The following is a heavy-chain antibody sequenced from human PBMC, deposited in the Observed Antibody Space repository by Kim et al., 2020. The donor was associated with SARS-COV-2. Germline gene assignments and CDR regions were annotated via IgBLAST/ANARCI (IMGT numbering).Heavy chain of an antibody. CDR1: GFTVSSNY. CDR3: ARGDDFWSGRDY. CDR2: IYSGGST. V-gene: IGHV3-53*01. J-gene: IGHJ4*02. Sequence: GGSLRLSCAASGFTVSSNYMSWVRQAPGKGLEWVSVIYSGGSTYYADSVKGRFTISRDNSKNTLYLQMNSLRAEDTAVYYCARGDDFWSGRDYWGQGTLVTVSS. D-gene: IGHD3-3*01.